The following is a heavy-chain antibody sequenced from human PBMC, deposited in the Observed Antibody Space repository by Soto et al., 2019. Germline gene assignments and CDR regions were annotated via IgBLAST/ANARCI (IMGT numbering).Heavy chain of an antibody. V-gene: IGHV3-30*18. Sequence: GGSLRLSCAASGFTFSSYGMRWVRQAPGKGLEWVAVISYDGSNKYYADSVKGRFTISRDNSKNTLYLQMNSLRAEDTAVYYCAKDYGDYYYYYYYMDVWGKGTTVTVSS. J-gene: IGHJ6*03. D-gene: IGHD3-10*01. CDR1: GFTFSSYG. CDR3: AKDYGDYYYYYYYMDV. CDR2: ISYDGSNK.